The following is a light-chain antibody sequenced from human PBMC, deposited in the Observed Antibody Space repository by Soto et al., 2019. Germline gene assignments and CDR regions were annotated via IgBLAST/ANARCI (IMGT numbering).Light chain of an antibody. J-gene: IGKJ4*01. CDR2: DAS. Sequence: EIVLTQSPATLSLSPGERATLSCRASQSISSYLAWYQQKPGQAPRLLIYDASNRATGIPARFSGSGSGTDFPLTISSLEPEDFEVYYCQQRSSWPLTFGGGTKVEIK. V-gene: IGKV3-11*01. CDR1: QSISSY. CDR3: QQRSSWPLT.